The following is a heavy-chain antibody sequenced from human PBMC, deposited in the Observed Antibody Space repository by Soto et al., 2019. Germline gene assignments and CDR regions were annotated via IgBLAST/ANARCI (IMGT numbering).Heavy chain of an antibody. D-gene: IGHD3-22*01. CDR3: ARQPSYYYDSSGYSGDYFDY. Sequence: SETLSLTCTVSGGSISSYYWSWIRQPPGKGLEWIGYIYYSGSTNYNPSLKSRVTISVDTSKNQFSLKLSSVTAADTAVYYCARQPSYYYDSSGYSGDYFDYWGQGTLVNVS. J-gene: IGHJ4*02. V-gene: IGHV4-59*01. CDR1: GGSISSYY. CDR2: IYYSGST.